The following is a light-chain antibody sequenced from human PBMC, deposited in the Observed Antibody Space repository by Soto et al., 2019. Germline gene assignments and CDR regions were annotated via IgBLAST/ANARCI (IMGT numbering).Light chain of an antibody. CDR2: GNS. CDR1: SSNIGAGYD. CDR3: QSYDSSLSGFYV. J-gene: IGLJ1*01. V-gene: IGLV1-40*01. Sequence: SVLTQPPSVSAAPGKRVTISCTGSSSNIGAGYDVHWYQQLPGTAPKLLIYGNSNRPSGVPDRFSGSKSGTSASLAITGLQAEDEADYYCQSYDSSLSGFYVFGTGTKVTVL.